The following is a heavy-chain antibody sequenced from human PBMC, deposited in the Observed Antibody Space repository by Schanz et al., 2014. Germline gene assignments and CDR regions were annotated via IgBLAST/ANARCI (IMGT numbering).Heavy chain of an antibody. Sequence: EVQLLESGGGLVEPGGSLRLSCAASGFSFSSYAMGWVRQARGKGLEWVSAMNESHSTIYYADSVRGRFTISRDNAENTLFLQMNSLRAEDTAVYYCARDHTTESYYSAGPPIGYWGQGTLLTVSS. V-gene: IGHV3-23*01. CDR1: GFSFSSYA. D-gene: IGHD1-26*01. J-gene: IGHJ4*02. CDR3: ARDHTTESYYSAGPPIGY. CDR2: MNESHSTI.